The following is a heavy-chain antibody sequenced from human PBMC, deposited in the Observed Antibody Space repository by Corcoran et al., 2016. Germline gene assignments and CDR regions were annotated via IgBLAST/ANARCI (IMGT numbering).Heavy chain of an antibody. CDR2: ISAYNGNT. CDR1: GYTFTSYG. CDR3: ARDPFGYRSGLYYYYGMDV. Sequence: QVQLVQSGAEVKKPGASVKVSCKDSGYTFTSYGISWVRQAPGQGLEWMGWISAYNGNTNYAQKLQGRVTMTTDTSTSTAYMELRSLRSDDTAVYYCARDPFGYRSGLYYYYGMDVWGQGTTVTVSS. V-gene: IGHV1-18*01. J-gene: IGHJ6*02. D-gene: IGHD3-3*01.